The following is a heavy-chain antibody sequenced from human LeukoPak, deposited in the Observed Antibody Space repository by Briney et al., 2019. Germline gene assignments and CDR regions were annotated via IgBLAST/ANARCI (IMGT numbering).Heavy chain of an antibody. CDR2: ISAYNGNT. Sequence: ASVKVSCKASGYTFTSYGISWVRQAPGQGLEWMGWISAYNGNTNYAQKLQGRVTMTTDTSTSTAYMELRSLRSDDTAVYYCASADSSGYSILAWFDPWGQGTLVTVSS. CDR1: GYTFTSYG. J-gene: IGHJ5*02. CDR3: ASADSSGYSILAWFDP. D-gene: IGHD3-22*01. V-gene: IGHV1-18*01.